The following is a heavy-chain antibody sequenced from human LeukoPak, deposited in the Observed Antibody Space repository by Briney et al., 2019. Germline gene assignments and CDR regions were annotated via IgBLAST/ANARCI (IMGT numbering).Heavy chain of an antibody. Sequence: ASVKVSCKASGYTFTDHYMHWVRQAPGQGLEWMGWINANSGDTNYAQKFQGRVTMTRDTSISTAYMELSRLRSDDTAVYYCASSPDTAMVVYWGQGTLVTVSS. CDR2: INANSGDT. CDR3: ASSPDTAMVVY. J-gene: IGHJ4*02. D-gene: IGHD5-18*01. CDR1: GYTFTDHY. V-gene: IGHV1-2*02.